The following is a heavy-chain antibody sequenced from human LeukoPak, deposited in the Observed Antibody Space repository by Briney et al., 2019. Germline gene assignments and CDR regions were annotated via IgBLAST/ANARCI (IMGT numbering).Heavy chain of an antibody. D-gene: IGHD3-22*01. Sequence: GASVKVSCKASGYTFTSYYMHWVRQAPGQGLEWMGWVNPNSGGTKYAQKFQGRVTMTRDTSISTAYMELSRLRSDDTAVYYCARSVHYDSSGYTLGLDAFDIWGQGTVVTVSS. J-gene: IGHJ3*02. CDR1: GYTFTSYY. V-gene: IGHV1-2*02. CDR2: VNPNSGGT. CDR3: ARSVHYDSSGYTLGLDAFDI.